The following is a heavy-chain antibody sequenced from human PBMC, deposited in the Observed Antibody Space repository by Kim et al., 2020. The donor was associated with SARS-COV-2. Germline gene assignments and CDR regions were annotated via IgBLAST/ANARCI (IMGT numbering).Heavy chain of an antibody. D-gene: IGHD4-17*01. J-gene: IGHJ4*02. V-gene: IGHV6-1*01. Sequence: SQTLSLTCAISGASVSSNSAAWNWIRQSPSRGLEWLGRTYYRSKWSNDYAVSVRSRITINPDTSKNQFSLQLNSVTPEDTAVYYCARERDYGGNSADFDYWGQGTLVTVSS. CDR3: ARERDYGGNSADFDY. CDR2: TYYRSKWSN. CDR1: GASVSSNSAA.